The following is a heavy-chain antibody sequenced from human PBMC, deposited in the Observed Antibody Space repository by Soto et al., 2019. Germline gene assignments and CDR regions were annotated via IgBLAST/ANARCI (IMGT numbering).Heavy chain of an antibody. Sequence: SETLSLTCAVYGGSFSCYYWSWIRQPPGKGLEWIGEINHSGSTNYNPSLKSRVTISVDTSKNQFSLKLSSVTAADTAVYYCARWGVDGGGWXVAATSQGYYYYYGMDVWGQGTTVTVSS. J-gene: IGHJ6*02. V-gene: IGHV4-34*01. CDR2: INHSGST. CDR1: GGSFSCYY. D-gene: IGHD2-15*01. CDR3: ARWGVDGGGWXVAATSQGYYYYYGMDV.